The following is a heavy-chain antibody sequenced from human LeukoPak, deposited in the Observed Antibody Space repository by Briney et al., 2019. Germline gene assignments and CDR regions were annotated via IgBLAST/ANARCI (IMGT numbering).Heavy chain of an antibody. V-gene: IGHV3-30*18. CDR1: GFTFSSYG. CDR2: ISYDGSNK. D-gene: IGHD6-13*01. J-gene: IGHJ4*02. Sequence: GRSLRLSCAASGFTFSSYGMHWVRQAPGKGLEWVAVISYDGSNKYYADSVKGRFTISGDNSKNTLYLQMNSLRAEDTAVYYCAKDAAAGTRPYYSDYWGQGTLVTVSS. CDR3: AKDAAAGTRPYYSDY.